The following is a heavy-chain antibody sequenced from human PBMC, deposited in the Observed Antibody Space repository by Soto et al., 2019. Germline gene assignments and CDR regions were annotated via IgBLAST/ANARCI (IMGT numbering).Heavy chain of an antibody. D-gene: IGHD6-13*01. CDR1: GFTFSSYA. CDR3: ARDPSIAAAEDGSDY. J-gene: IGHJ4*02. Sequence: GGSLRLSCAASGFTFSSYAMHWVRQAPGKGLEWVAVISYDGSNKYYADSVKGRFTISRDNSKNTLYLQMNSLRAEDTAVYYCARDPSIAAAEDGSDYWGQRPLVTFST. CDR2: ISYDGSNK. V-gene: IGHV3-30-3*01.